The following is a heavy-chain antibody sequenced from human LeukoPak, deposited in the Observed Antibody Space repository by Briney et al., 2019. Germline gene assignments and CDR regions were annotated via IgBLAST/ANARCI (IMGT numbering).Heavy chain of an antibody. CDR1: GFTFSSYA. Sequence: GGSLRLSCAASGFTFSSYAMSWVRQAPGKGLEWVSAISGSGGSTYYADSVKGRFTISRDNSKNTLYLQMNSLRAEDTAVYYCAKHGDYFYYYYMDVWGKGTTVTVS. CDR3: AKHGDYFYYYYMDV. J-gene: IGHJ6*03. D-gene: IGHD4-17*01. CDR2: ISGSGGST. V-gene: IGHV3-23*01.